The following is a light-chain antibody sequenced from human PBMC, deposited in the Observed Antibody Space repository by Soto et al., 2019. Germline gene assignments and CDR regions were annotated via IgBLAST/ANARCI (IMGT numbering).Light chain of an antibody. J-gene: IGLJ1*01. CDR1: SSDVGGYNY. CDR2: EVS. V-gene: IGLV2-14*01. CDR3: SSYTSSSTPYV. Sequence: QSALTQPASVSGSPGQSITISCTGTSSDVGGYNYVSWYQQHPGKAPKLLIYEVSNRPSGVSNRFSGAKSGNTASLTIAGLQAEEEADYVCSSYTSSSTPYVFGTGTKLPVL.